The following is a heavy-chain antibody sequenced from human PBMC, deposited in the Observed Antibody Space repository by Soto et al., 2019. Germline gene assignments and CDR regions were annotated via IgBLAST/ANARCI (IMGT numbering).Heavy chain of an antibody. J-gene: IGHJ4*02. Sequence: GGSLRLSCAASGFTFSSYWMSWVRQAPGQGLEWVANIRHDGSEKYCVDSVKGRFTISRDNAKNSLYLQMNSLGAEDTALYYCARSPDGSGWSHFDYWGQGTLVTVSS. V-gene: IGHV3-7*05. CDR1: GFTFSSYW. D-gene: IGHD6-19*01. CDR2: IRHDGSEK. CDR3: ARSPDGSGWSHFDY.